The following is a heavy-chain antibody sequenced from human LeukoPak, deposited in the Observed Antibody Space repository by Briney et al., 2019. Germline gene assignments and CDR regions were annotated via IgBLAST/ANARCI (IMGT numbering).Heavy chain of an antibody. J-gene: IGHJ4*02. D-gene: IGHD3-3*01. Sequence: GGSLRLSCAASGFTFSSYEMNWVRQAPGKGLEWVSYISSSGSTIYYADSVKGRFTISRDNAKNSLYLQMNSLRAEGTAVYYCAREQYYDFWSGYYTGGVYWGQGTLVTVSS. CDR3: AREQYYDFWSGYYTGGVY. V-gene: IGHV3-48*03. CDR1: GFTFSSYE. CDR2: ISSSGSTI.